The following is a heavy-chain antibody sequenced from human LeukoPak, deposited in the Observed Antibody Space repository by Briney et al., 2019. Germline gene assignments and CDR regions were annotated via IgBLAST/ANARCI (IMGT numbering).Heavy chain of an antibody. CDR3: GTTEHDSGDY. Sequence: PSETLSLTCTVSGGSNSSYYWSWIRQPPGKGLEWIGEVYPSGSTNYSPSLKSRVTISVDKSKNQFSLTLRSVTAADTAVYFCGTTEHDSGDYWGQGTLVTVSS. J-gene: IGHJ4*02. CDR2: VYPSGST. D-gene: IGHD6-25*01. V-gene: IGHV4-4*09. CDR1: GGSNSSYY.